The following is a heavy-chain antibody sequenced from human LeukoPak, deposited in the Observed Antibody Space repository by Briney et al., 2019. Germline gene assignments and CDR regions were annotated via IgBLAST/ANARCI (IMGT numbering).Heavy chain of an antibody. CDR3: ARFPTYYDILTGYYASDFDY. J-gene: IGHJ4*02. V-gene: IGHV4-30-4*01. CDR1: GGSISSGDYY. CDR2: IYYSGST. D-gene: IGHD3-9*01. Sequence: PSETLSLTCTVSGGSISSGDYYWSWIRQPPGKGLEWIGYIYYSGSTYYNPSLKSRVTISVDTSKNQFSLKLSSVTAADTAVYYCARFPTYYDILTGYYASDFDYWGQGTLVTVSS.